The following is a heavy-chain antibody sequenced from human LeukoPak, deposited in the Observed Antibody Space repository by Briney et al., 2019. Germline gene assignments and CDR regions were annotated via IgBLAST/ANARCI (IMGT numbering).Heavy chain of an antibody. J-gene: IGHJ5*02. CDR1: GFTFSDYS. CDR3: ARGPPLFDP. V-gene: IGHV3-48*01. CDR2: ISTGGDTI. Sequence: GGSLRLSCAVSGFTFSDYSMNWVRQPPGKGLEWISYISTGGDTIYYADSVKGRFTISSDNAKKSLYLLMNSLRAEDTAVYYCARGPPLFDPWGQGTLVTVSS.